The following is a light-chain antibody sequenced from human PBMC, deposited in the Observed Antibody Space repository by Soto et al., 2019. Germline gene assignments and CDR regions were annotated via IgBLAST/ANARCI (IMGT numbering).Light chain of an antibody. CDR1: QSISSY. J-gene: IGKJ2*01. CDR2: AAS. V-gene: IGKV1-39*01. Sequence: DIQMTQSPSSLSASVGDRVTITCRASQSISSYLNWYQQKPGKAPKLLIYAASSLQSGAPSSFSGSGSGTNFTLTISSLQPEDFATYHCQQSYSTPYTFGQGTKVDIK. CDR3: QQSYSTPYT.